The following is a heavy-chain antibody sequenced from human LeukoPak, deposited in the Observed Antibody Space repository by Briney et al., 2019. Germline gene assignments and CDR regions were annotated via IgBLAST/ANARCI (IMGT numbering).Heavy chain of an antibody. D-gene: IGHD1-20*01. V-gene: IGHV3-30*03. Sequence: GGSLRLSCAASGFTFSSYGMHWVRQAPGKGLEWVAVISYDGSNKYYADSVKGRFTISRDNSKNTLYLQMNSLRAEDTAVYYCARVTGTPSYWGQGTLVTVSS. J-gene: IGHJ4*02. CDR1: GFTFSSYG. CDR2: ISYDGSNK. CDR3: ARVTGTPSY.